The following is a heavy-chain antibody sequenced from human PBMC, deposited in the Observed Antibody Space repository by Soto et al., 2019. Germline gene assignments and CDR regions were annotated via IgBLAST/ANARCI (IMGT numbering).Heavy chain of an antibody. CDR3: ARTYDSSGYLNWFDP. Sequence: ASVNVSCKASGYTFTSYYIHWVRQAPGQGLEWMGIINPSGGSTSYAQKFQGRVTMTRDTSTSTVYMELSSLRSEDTAVYYCARTYDSSGYLNWFDPWGQGTLVTVSS. CDR1: GYTFTSYY. J-gene: IGHJ5*02. V-gene: IGHV1-46*01. CDR2: INPSGGST. D-gene: IGHD3-22*01.